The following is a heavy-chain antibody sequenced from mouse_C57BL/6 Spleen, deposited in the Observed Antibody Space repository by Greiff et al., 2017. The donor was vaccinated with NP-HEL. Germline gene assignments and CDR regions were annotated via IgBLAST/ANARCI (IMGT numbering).Heavy chain of an antibody. CDR1: GYTFTSYW. CDR3: ASSDYDGSSDGFAY. CDR2: IHPNSGST. D-gene: IGHD1-1*01. J-gene: IGHJ3*01. V-gene: IGHV1-64*01. Sequence: QVQLQQSGAELVKPGASVKLSCKASGYTFTSYWMHWVKQRPGHGLEWIGMIHPNSGSTNYNEKFKSKATLTVDKSSSTAYMQLSSLTSEDSAVYYCASSDYDGSSDGFAYWGQGTLVTVSA.